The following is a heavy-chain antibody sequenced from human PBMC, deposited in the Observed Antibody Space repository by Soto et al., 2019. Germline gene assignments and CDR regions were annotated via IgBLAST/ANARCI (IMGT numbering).Heavy chain of an antibody. V-gene: IGHV3-53*01. CDR2: IYSGGTT. J-gene: IGHJ4*02. CDR3: HGYGY. CDR1: GCTVSSSNY. Sequence: EVQLVESGGGLIQPGGSLRLSCVVPGCTVSSSNYMSWVRQAPGKGLEWVSVIYSGGTTYYADSVKGRFTISRDNSKNTLYLQMNSLRAEDTAVYYCHGYGYWGQGTLVTVSS. D-gene: IGHD5-12*01.